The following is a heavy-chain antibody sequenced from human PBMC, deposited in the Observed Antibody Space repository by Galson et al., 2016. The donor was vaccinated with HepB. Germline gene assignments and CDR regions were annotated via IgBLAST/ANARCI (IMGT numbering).Heavy chain of an antibody. D-gene: IGHD3-10*01. V-gene: IGHV1-3*01. CDR2: INAGNGNT. J-gene: IGHJ4*02. Sequence: SVKVSCKASGYTFTSYAMHWVRQAPGQRLECMGWINAGNGNTKYSQKFQGRVTITRDTSASTAYMELNSLRSEDTAVYYCARAGFGELFLDYWGQGTLVTVSS. CDR1: GYTFTSYA. CDR3: ARAGFGELFLDY.